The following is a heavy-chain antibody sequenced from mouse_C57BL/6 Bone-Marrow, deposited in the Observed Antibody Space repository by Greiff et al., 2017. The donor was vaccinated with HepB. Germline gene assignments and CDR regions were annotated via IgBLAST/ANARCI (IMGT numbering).Heavy chain of an antibody. CDR1: GYTFTNYW. Sequence: VQLQQSGAELVRPGTSVKMSCKASGYTFTNYWIGWAKQRPGHGLEWIGDIYPGGGYTNYNEKFKGKATLTADKSSSTAYMQFSSLTSEDSAIYYCATRIYYGNSYFDYWGQGTTLTVSS. J-gene: IGHJ2*01. V-gene: IGHV1-63*01. D-gene: IGHD2-1*01. CDR3: ATRIYYGNSYFDY. CDR2: IYPGGGYT.